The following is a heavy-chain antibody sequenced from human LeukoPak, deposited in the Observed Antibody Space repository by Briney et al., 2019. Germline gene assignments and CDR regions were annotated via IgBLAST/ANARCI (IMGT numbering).Heavy chain of an antibody. CDR3: ARDTAVGRFDY. Sequence: GASVKVSCKAFGYTFTNHGFSWVRQAPGQGLEWLGWISAHTGDIDYAQKFQGRVTLTTDASTSTAYMEMRSLTSDDTALYYCARDTAVGRFDYWGQGTLVTVSS. CDR1: GYTFTNHG. CDR2: ISAHTGDI. D-gene: IGHD6-19*01. V-gene: IGHV1-18*01. J-gene: IGHJ4*02.